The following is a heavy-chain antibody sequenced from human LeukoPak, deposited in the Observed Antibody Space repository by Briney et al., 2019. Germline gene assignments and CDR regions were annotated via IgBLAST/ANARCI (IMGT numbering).Heavy chain of an antibody. J-gene: IGHJ4*02. CDR1: GFTFSSYA. V-gene: IGHV3-48*01. D-gene: IGHD3-22*01. CDR2: ISGSRSTI. Sequence: GGSLRLSCAASGFTFSSYAMNWVRQAPGKGLEWVSYISGSRSTIYYADSVKGRFTISRDNAKNSLYLQMNSLRAEDTAVYYCAKALHYYDSSGRFDYWGQGTLVTVSS. CDR3: AKALHYYDSSGRFDY.